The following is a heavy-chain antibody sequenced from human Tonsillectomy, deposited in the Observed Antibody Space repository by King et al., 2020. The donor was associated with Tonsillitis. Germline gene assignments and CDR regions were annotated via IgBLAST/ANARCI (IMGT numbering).Heavy chain of an antibody. Sequence: DVQLVESGGGLVQPGGSLRLSCAASGFTFSSYWMHWVRQAPGKGLVWVSRTNSDGSSTTYADPVKGRLPISRDNAKNTRYLQMNSRRAEDTAVYYCAREGAGQDAFDIWGQGTMVTVSS. CDR2: TNSDGSST. D-gene: IGHD6-19*01. V-gene: IGHV3-74*01. CDR1: GFTFSSYW. J-gene: IGHJ3*02. CDR3: AREGAGQDAFDI.